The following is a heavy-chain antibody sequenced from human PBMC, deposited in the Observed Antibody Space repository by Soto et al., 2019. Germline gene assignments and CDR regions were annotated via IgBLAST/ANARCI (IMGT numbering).Heavy chain of an antibody. J-gene: IGHJ5*02. D-gene: IGHD6-13*01. Sequence: EVQLVESGGGLVQPGGSLRLSCAASGFTFSSYWMHWVRQAPGEGLVWVSRINSDGTTTSYADSVKGRFTISRDNAKNTVYLQMNSLRAEDTAVYYCASVLRGSWNWFDPWGQGTLVTVSS. CDR2: INSDGTTT. CDR1: GFTFSSYW. V-gene: IGHV3-74*01. CDR3: ASVLRGSWNWFDP.